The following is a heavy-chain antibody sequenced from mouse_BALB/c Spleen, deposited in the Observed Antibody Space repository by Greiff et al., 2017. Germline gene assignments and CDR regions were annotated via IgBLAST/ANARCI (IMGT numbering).Heavy chain of an antibody. CDR2: IYPGDGDT. D-gene: IGHD1-1*01. CDR1: GYAFSSYW. J-gene: IGHJ4*01. V-gene: IGHV1-80*01. CDR3: ARTHYGSSYDYAMDY. Sequence: QVQLQQSGAELVRPGSSVKISCKASGYAFSSYWMNWVKQRPGQGLEWIGQIYPGDGDTNYNGKFKGKATLTADKSSSTAYMQLSSLTSEDSAVYFCARTHYGSSYDYAMDYWGQGTSVTVSS.